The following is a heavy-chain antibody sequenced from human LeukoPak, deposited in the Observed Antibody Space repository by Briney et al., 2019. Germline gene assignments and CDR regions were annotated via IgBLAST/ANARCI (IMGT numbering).Heavy chain of an antibody. CDR2: ISAYNGKI. V-gene: IGHV1-18*01. CDR1: GYTFTNYD. Sequence: ASVKVSCKASGYTFTNYDISWVRQATGQGLEWMGWISAYNGKINYSQKFRDRVTMTTDTSTSTAYMELTSLSSDDTAVYYCARPLLGLGELSALDYWGQGTLVTVSS. J-gene: IGHJ4*02. D-gene: IGHD3-16*02. CDR3: ARPLLGLGELSALDY.